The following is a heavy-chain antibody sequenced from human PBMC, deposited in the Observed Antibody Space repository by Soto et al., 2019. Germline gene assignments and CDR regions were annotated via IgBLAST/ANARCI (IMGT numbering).Heavy chain of an antibody. CDR2: IYYSGST. V-gene: IGHV4-59*08. Sequence: SETLSLTCTVSGGSISSYYWSWIRQPPGKGLEWIGYIYYSGSTNYNPSLKSRVTISVDTSKNQFSLKLSSVTAADTAVYYCARLKNYDFWSGWEYWFDPWGQGTLVTVSS. CDR3: ARLKNYDFWSGWEYWFDP. D-gene: IGHD3-3*01. CDR1: GGSISSYY. J-gene: IGHJ5*02.